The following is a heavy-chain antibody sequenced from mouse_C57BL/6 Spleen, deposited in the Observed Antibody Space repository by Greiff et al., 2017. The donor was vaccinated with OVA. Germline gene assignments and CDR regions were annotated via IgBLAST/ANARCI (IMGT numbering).Heavy chain of an antibody. CDR3: ARRWAGDFDY. CDR1: GYAFSSSW. CDR2: IYPGDGDT. Sequence: VHLVESGPELVKPGASVKISCKASGYAFSSSWMNWVKQRPGKGLEWIGRIYPGDGDTNYNGKFKGKATLTADKSSSTAYMQLSSLTSEDSAVYFCARRWAGDFDYWGQGTTLTVSS. D-gene: IGHD1-1*02. V-gene: IGHV1-82*01. J-gene: IGHJ2*01.